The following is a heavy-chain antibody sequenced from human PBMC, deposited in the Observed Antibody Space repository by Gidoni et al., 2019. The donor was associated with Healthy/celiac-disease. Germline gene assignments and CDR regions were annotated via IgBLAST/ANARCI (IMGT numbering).Heavy chain of an antibody. CDR2: ISGSGGST. D-gene: IGHD3-3*01. V-gene: IGHV3-23*01. CDR1: GFTFSSYA. J-gene: IGHJ4*02. Sequence: EVQLLESGGGLVQPGGSLRLSCAASGFTFSSYAMSWGRQAPGKGLEWVSAISGSGGSTYYADSVKGRFTISRDNSKNTLYLQMNSLRAEDTAVYYCATRFEYYDFWSGYFFDSRANFDYWGQGTLVTVSS. CDR3: ATRFEYYDFWSGYFFDSRANFDY.